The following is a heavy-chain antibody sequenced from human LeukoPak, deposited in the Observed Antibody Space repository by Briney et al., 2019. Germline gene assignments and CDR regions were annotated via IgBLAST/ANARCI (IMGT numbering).Heavy chain of an antibody. CDR2: ISGSGGST. CDR1: GFTFSSYA. CDR3: AKPHYYDSSGYYLSPDWSFDL. Sequence: PGGSLRLSCAASGFTFSSYAMSWVRQAPGKGLEWVSAISGSGGSTYYADSVKGRFTISRDNSKNTLYLQMNSLRAEDTAVYYCAKPHYYDSSGYYLSPDWSFDLWGRGTLVTVSS. J-gene: IGHJ2*01. V-gene: IGHV3-23*01. D-gene: IGHD3-22*01.